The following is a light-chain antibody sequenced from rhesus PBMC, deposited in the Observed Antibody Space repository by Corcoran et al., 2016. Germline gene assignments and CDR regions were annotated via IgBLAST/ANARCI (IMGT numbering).Light chain of an antibody. V-gene: IGKV7-13*01. Sequence: DIVLTQSPASLAVSPGQRATITCRVSVMVSAVGINLIHWYQPKPGPPPKIMIYKASSKDTGVPARFTGRWAGTEFTLQFKPVEADDSAYYYFLQSKQSPRTFSRGTKVDIK. CDR1: VMVSAVGINL. CDR2: KAS. J-gene: IGKJ1*01. CDR3: LQSKQSPRT.